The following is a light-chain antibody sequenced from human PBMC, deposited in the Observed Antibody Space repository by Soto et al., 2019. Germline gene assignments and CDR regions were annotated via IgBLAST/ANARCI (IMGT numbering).Light chain of an antibody. J-gene: IGKJ1*01. CDR3: MQALQTPPT. V-gene: IGKV2-28*01. CDR2: LGS. Sequence: DIVMTQSPLSLPVTPGEPASISCRSSQSLLHSNGYNYLDWYLQKPGQSPQLLIYLGSNRASGVPDRLSGSGSGTDFTLKISRVEAEDVGVSYCMQALQTPPTFGQGTKVEIK. CDR1: QSLLHSNGYNY.